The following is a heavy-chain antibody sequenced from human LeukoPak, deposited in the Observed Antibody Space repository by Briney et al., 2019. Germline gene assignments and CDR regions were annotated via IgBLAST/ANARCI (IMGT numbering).Heavy chain of an antibody. Sequence: GGSLRLSCAASGFTVSSNYMSWVRQAPGKGLEWVSVIYSGGSTYYADSVKGRFTISRDNSKNTLYLQMNSLRAEDTAVYYCATDKSQYSSSWYDLFDYWGQGTLVTVSS. D-gene: IGHD6-13*01. J-gene: IGHJ4*02. CDR2: IYSGGST. V-gene: IGHV3-66*01. CDR3: ATDKSQYSSSWYDLFDY. CDR1: GFTVSSNY.